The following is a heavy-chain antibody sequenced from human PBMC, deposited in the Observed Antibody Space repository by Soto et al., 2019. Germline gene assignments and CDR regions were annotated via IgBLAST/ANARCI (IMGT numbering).Heavy chain of an antibody. Sequence: QVQLQESGPGLVKPSQTLSITCTVSGGSINSGGYCWSWIRQHPGKGLDWIGCISYGGSTSYNPSLKSRVTISVDTSKNQFSLKLTSVTAADTAVYYCSRGILVWGQGALITVSS. CDR1: GGSINSGGYC. D-gene: IGHD5-18*01. J-gene: IGHJ4*02. CDR3: SRGILV. CDR2: ISYGGST. V-gene: IGHV4-31*03.